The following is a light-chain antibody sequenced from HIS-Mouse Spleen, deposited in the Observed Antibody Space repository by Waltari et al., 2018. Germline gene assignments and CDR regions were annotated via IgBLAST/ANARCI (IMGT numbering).Light chain of an antibody. CDR2: DVS. V-gene: IGLV2-14*03. J-gene: IGLJ2*01. CDR1: RRDVGGYNY. CDR3: SSYTSSSFNVV. Sequence: QSALTQPASVSGSPGQSITISCTGTRRDVGGYNYVPWYQQHPGKAPKLMLYDVSNRPSGVSNRFSGSKSGNTASLTISGLQAEDEADYYCSSYTSSSFNVVFGGGTKLTVL.